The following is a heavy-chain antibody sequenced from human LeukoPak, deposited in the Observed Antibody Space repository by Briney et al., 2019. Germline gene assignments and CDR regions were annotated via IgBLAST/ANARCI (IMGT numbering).Heavy chain of an antibody. Sequence: PSETPSLTCTLSVDSTSVGTSYCGSVRHPPGQGLGWIGSLHFNGKTYYIPSLKSPVTISVDMPKNQFSLNLSFVTVADTAVYYCAGRVGATIWTGLHFWGQGILVTVSS. V-gene: IGHV4-39*05. CDR1: VDSTSVGTSY. J-gene: IGHJ4*02. D-gene: IGHD1-26*01. CDR3: AGRVGATIWTGLHF. CDR2: LHFNGKT.